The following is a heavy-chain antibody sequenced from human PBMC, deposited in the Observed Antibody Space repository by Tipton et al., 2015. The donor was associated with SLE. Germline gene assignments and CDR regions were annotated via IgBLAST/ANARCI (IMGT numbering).Heavy chain of an antibody. CDR3: ARESDATNYYYYYMDV. D-gene: IGHD1-26*01. J-gene: IGHJ6*03. Sequence: TLSLTCAVSGYSISSGYYWGWVRQPPGKGLEWIGYIYYSGSTYYNPSLKSRVTISVDTSKNQFSLKLSSVTAADTAVYYCARESDATNYYYYYMDVWGKGTTVTVSS. CDR2: IYYSGST. CDR1: GYSISSGYY. V-gene: IGHV4-28*03.